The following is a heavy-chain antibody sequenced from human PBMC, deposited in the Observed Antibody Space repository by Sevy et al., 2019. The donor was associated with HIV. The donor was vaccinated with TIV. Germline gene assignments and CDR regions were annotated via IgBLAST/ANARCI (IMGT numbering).Heavy chain of an antibody. Sequence: GGSLRLSCAASGFTFSSYWMSWVRQAPGKGLEWVANIKQDGREKYYVDSVKGRFTISRDNAKNSLYLQMNSLRAEDTAVYYCARSLQYCTNGVCSDPYYYYGMDVWGQGTTVTVSS. CDR3: ARSLQYCTNGVCSDPYYYYGMDV. V-gene: IGHV3-7*01. D-gene: IGHD2-8*01. J-gene: IGHJ6*02. CDR2: IKQDGREK. CDR1: GFTFSSYW.